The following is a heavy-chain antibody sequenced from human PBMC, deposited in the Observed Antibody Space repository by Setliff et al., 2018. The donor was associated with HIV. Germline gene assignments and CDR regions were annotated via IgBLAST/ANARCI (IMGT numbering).Heavy chain of an antibody. D-gene: IGHD6-25*01. V-gene: IGHV4-38-2*01. CDR2: IYHSGST. J-gene: IGHJ6*02. CDR1: GYSISSGYY. Sequence: PPETLSLTCAVSGYSISSGYYWGWIRQPPGKGLEWLGSIYHSGSTYYNPSLKSRVTISVDTSKNQFSLKLSSVTAADTAVYYCASGHAGATFYYGMDVWGQGTTVTVSS. CDR3: ASGHAGATFYYGMDV.